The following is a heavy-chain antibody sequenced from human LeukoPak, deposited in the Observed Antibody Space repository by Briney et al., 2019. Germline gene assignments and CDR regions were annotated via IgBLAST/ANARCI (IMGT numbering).Heavy chain of an antibody. J-gene: IGHJ3*02. Sequence: HPGGSLRLSCAASGFNLGTYSMNWVRQAPGKGLEWVSYISSSGSTMYYADSVKGRFTISRDNAKNSLYLQMNSLRAEDTAVFYCARIFDSSGYPDDAFDIWGQGTMVTVSS. CDR3: ARIFDSSGYPDDAFDI. CDR1: GFNLGTYS. CDR2: ISSSGSTM. D-gene: IGHD3-22*01. V-gene: IGHV3-48*01.